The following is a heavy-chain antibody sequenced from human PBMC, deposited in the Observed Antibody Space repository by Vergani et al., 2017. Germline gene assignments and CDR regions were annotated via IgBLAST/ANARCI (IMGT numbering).Heavy chain of an antibody. CDR3: AGGMLARRFDY. CDR2: IYYSGST. Sequence: QVQLQESGPGLLKPSQTLSLTCPVPGGSISSGGYSWSWIRQHPGKGLGWIGYIYYSGSTYYNPSLKSRVTISVDTSKNQFSLKLSSVTAADPAVYYCAGGMLARRFDYWGQGTLVTVSS. J-gene: IGHJ4*02. CDR1: GGSISSGGYS. V-gene: IGHV4-31*03. D-gene: IGHD3-16*01.